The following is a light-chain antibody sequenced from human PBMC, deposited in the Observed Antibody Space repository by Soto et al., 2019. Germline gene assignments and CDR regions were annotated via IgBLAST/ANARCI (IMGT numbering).Light chain of an antibody. J-gene: IGKJ1*01. CDR3: QQYNSYSKT. CDR1: QSIGYW. V-gene: IGKV1-5*01. CDR2: AAS. Sequence: DIQMTPSPSTLSASVGDRVTITCRASQSIGYWLAWYQQKPWKAPNLLIYAASSLETGVPSRFSGSGSGTEFTLSISSLQPDDSASYYCQQYNSYSKTFGQGTKVDIK.